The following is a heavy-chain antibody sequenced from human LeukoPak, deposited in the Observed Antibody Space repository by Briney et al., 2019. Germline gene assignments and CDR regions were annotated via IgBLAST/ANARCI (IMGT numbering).Heavy chain of an antibody. D-gene: IGHD2-21*01. V-gene: IGHV4-34*01. CDR2: INHSGST. Sequence: SETLSLTCAVYGGSFSGYYWSWIRQPPGKVLEWIGEINHSGSTNYNPSLKSRVTISVDTSKNQFSLKLSSVTAADTAVYYCARQAASASSIDNWFDPWGQGTLVTVSS. CDR1: GGSFSGYY. CDR3: ARQAASASSIDNWFDP. J-gene: IGHJ5*02.